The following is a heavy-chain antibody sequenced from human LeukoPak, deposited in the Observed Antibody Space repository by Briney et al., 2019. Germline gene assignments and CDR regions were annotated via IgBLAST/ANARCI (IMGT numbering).Heavy chain of an antibody. CDR3: ARDGGSSGNGPYYMDV. Sequence: EPGGSLRLSCAASGFAFSSYAMNWVRQAPGKGLQWVSSITSSSNYRYYADSVKGRFTISRDNANNSLYLHMKSLRADDTAMYYCARDGGSSGNGPYYMDVWGKGTTVTVSS. J-gene: IGHJ6*03. V-gene: IGHV3-21*01. CDR2: ITSSSNYR. D-gene: IGHD2-15*01. CDR1: GFAFSSYA.